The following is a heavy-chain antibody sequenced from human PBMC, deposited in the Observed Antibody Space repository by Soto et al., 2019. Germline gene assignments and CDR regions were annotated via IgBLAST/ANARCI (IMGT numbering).Heavy chain of an antibody. CDR3: ASLGVYSSSFFPWFDP. D-gene: IGHD6-6*01. CDR2: INAGNGNT. V-gene: IGHV1-3*01. J-gene: IGHJ5*02. CDR1: GYTFTSYA. Sequence: ASVKVSCKASGYTFTSYAMHWVRQAPGQRLEWMGWINAGNGNTKYSQKFQGRVTITRDTSASTAYMELSSLRSEDTAVYYCASLGVYSSSFFPWFDPWGQGTLVTVS.